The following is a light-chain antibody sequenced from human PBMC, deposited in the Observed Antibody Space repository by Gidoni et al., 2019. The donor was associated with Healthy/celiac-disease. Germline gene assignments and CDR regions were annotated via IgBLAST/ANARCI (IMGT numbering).Light chain of an antibody. CDR3: CSYAGSIV. J-gene: IGLJ1*01. CDR2: EGS. CDR1: SRDVGSYNL. Sequence: QSALTQPASVSGSPGQSITISCTGPSRDVGSYNLVSWYQQHPGKAPKLMIYEGSKRPSGVSNRFSGSKSGNTASLTISGLQAEDEADYYGCSYAGSIVVGTGTKVTVL. V-gene: IGLV2-23*01.